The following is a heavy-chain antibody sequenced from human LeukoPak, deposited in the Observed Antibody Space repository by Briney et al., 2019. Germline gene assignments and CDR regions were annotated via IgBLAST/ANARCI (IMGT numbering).Heavy chain of an antibody. CDR2: ISGSGGST. CDR3: ATLKLISVGRHFDY. J-gene: IGHJ4*02. D-gene: IGHD1-26*01. CDR1: GFTFSSYA. Sequence: HPGGSLRLSCAASGFTFSSYAMSWVRQAPGKGLEWVSAISGSGGSTYYADSVKGRFTISRDNSKNTLYLQMNSLRAEDTAVYYCATLKLISVGRHFDYWGQGTLVTVSS. V-gene: IGHV3-23*01.